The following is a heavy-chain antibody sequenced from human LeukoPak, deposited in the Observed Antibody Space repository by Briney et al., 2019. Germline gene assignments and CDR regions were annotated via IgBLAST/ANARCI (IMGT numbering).Heavy chain of an antibody. CDR1: GGSISSGSYY. V-gene: IGHV4-61*02. Sequence: PSETLSLTCTVSGGSISSGSYYWSWIRQPAGKGLEWIGRIYTSGSTNYNPSLKSRVTISVNTSKNQFSLKLSSVTAADTAVYYCARQGRTTSFYYGSGSRKDPLFDYWGQGTLVTVSS. CDR2: IYTSGST. J-gene: IGHJ4*02. CDR3: ARQGRTTSFYYGSGSRKDPLFDY. D-gene: IGHD3-10*01.